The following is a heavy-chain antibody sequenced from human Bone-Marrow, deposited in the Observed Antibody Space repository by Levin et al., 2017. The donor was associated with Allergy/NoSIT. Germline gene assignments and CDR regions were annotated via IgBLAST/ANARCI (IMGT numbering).Heavy chain of an antibody. J-gene: IGHJ4*02. CDR1: GFALSGSY. CDR2: IYSDGGT. V-gene: IGHV3-53*01. D-gene: IGHD4/OR15-4a*01. Sequence: PGGSLRLSCAASGFALSGSYVGWVRQAPGKGLEWVSVIYSDGGTYYSDSVRGRFTISRDFSKSTVYLQVSSLRADDTAVYYCARGRNDYGDFDYWGQGTQVTVSS. CDR3: ARGRNDYGDFDY.